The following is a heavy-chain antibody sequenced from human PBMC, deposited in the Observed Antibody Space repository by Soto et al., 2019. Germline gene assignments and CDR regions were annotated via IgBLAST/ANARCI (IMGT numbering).Heavy chain of an antibody. CDR3: ARDSFYGGYVEKPSHAFDI. V-gene: IGHV3-33*01. Sequence: QEQLVESGGGVVQPGRSLRLSCAASGFTFSGYGMHWVRQAPGKGLEWVAVIWYDGSSKYYADSVKGRFTISRDNSKNTLYLQMSSLRAEDTAVYYCARDSFYGGYVEKPSHAFDIWGQGTMVTVSS. D-gene: IGHD4-17*01. J-gene: IGHJ3*02. CDR1: GFTFSGYG. CDR2: IWYDGSSK.